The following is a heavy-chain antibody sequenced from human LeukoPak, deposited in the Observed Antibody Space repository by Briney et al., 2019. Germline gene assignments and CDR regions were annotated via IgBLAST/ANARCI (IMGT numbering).Heavy chain of an antibody. CDR3: ARFVGSSWLGFDI. Sequence: SETLSLTCGVSGGSLTSYYWSWIRQPPGKGLEWIGYFHFSGSTNYNPSLKSRVTISVDTSKNQFSLRLRSVTAADTAVYYCARFVGSSWLGFDIWGHGTMVTVSS. D-gene: IGHD6-13*01. V-gene: IGHV4-59*01. CDR1: GGSLTSYY. CDR2: FHFSGST. J-gene: IGHJ3*02.